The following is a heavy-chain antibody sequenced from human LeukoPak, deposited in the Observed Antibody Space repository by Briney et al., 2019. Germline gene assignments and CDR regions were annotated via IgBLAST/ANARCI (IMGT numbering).Heavy chain of an antibody. Sequence: GGSLRLSCAASGFTFRSYTMNWVRQAPGKGLEWVSSISSSTAYIYYADSLRGRFTISRDNAKNSLYLQMNSLRAEDTAVYYCARDHVGSSWYNWFDPWGQGTLVTVSS. CDR3: ARDHVGSSWYNWFDP. CDR1: GFTFRSYT. D-gene: IGHD6-13*01. CDR2: ISSSTAYI. V-gene: IGHV3-21*01. J-gene: IGHJ5*02.